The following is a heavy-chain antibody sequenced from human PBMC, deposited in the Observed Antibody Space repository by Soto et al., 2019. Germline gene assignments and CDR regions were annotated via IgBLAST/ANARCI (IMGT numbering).Heavy chain of an antibody. V-gene: IGHV3-21*06. CDR3: ARARVYATGPLDF. J-gene: IGHJ4*02. CDR1: GFTFTSYT. D-gene: IGHD6-13*01. Sequence: GGSLRLSCAASGFTFTSYTMNWVRQAPGKGLEWVSSISSSSDYIYYADSMKGRVTISRDNAKNSLFLDMNSLTGEDTAVYYCARARVYATGPLDFWGQGTLVTISS. CDR2: ISSSSDYI.